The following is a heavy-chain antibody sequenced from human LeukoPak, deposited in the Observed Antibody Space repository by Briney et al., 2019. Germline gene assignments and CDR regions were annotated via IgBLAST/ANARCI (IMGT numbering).Heavy chain of an antibody. D-gene: IGHD4-17*01. CDR3: ARDYGDPYYYYYGMDV. CDR1: GFTVSSNY. V-gene: IGHV3-66*01. J-gene: IGHJ6*02. CDR2: IYSGGST. Sequence: GGSLRLSCAASGFTVSSNYMSWVRQAPGKGLEWVSVIYSGGSTYYADSVKGRFTISRDNPKNTLYLQMNSLRAEDTAVYYCARDYGDPYYYYYGMDVWGQGTTVTVSS.